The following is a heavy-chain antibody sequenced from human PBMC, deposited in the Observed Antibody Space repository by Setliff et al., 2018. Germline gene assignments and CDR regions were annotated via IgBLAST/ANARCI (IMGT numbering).Heavy chain of an antibody. Sequence: SETLSLTCTVSDDSITSSNYSLAWVRRPPGKALEWIGNIFYIGRYHSNPSLKSRLTMSVDKTKNQFSLNLTSVTAADTAVYYCARTHSIIKIFGVVSLLYHMDVWGTGTTVTVSS. CDR1: DDSITSSNYS. V-gene: IGHV4-61*05. J-gene: IGHJ6*03. D-gene: IGHD3-3*01. CDR3: ARTHSIIKIFGVVSLLYHMDV. CDR2: IFYIGRY.